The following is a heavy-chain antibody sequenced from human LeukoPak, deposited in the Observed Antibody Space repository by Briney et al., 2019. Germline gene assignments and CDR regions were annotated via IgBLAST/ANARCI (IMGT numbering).Heavy chain of an antibody. V-gene: IGHV3-21*01. J-gene: IGHJ4*02. D-gene: IGHD6-13*01. Sequence: GGSLRLSCAASAFSLNAYNMNWVRQAPGKGLEWVSSISYTGTYIYYADSVKGRFTISRDNAKNSLYLQMNSLRAEDTAVYYCAKTSSSYFYFDYWGQGTLVTVSS. CDR1: AFSLNAYN. CDR2: ISYTGTYI. CDR3: AKTSSSYFYFDY.